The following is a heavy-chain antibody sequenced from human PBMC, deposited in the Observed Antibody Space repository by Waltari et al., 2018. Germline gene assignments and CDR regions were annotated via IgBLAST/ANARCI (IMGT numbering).Heavy chain of an antibody. J-gene: IGHJ4*02. V-gene: IGHV4-39*07. CDR2: AHYRGTA. D-gene: IGHD3-10*01. CDR1: GCSISDHDHY. Sequence: QLQLQESGPGVVRPSETLSLTCPVSGCSISDHDHYWGWVRQPPGKGLEWIGSAHYRGTAYYNPSLTGRVVISVDTSKNHFSLRLNSMTAADTAVYYCAREAVLYFGELSGEFDYWGQGSLVTVSS. CDR3: AREAVLYFGELSGEFDY.